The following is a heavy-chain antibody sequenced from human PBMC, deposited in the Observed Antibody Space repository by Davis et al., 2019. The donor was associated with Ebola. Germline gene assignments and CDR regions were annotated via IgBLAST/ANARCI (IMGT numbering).Heavy chain of an antibody. V-gene: IGHV3-53*01. CDR3: ARGPEASSFDF. CDR2: IYRDGRT. J-gene: IGHJ4*02. Sequence: PGGSLRLSCAASGFTVSSNYMSWVRQAPGKGLEWVSVIYRDGRTYHADSVKGRFTISRDNSKNTLYLQMNSLRAEDTAVYYCARGPEASSFDFWGQGTLVTVSA. CDR1: GFTVSSNY. D-gene: IGHD1-14*01.